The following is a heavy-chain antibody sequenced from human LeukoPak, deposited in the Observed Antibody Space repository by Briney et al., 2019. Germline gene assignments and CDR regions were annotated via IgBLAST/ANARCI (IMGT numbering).Heavy chain of an antibody. D-gene: IGHD3-3*01. CDR1: GYTFTSYD. CDR2: MNPNSGNT. V-gene: IGHV1-8*01. J-gene: IGHJ6*04. Sequence: ASVKVSCKASGYTFTSYDINWVRQATGQGLEWMGWMNPNSGNTGYAQKFQGRVIMTRNTSISTAYMELSSLRSEDTAVYYCARTHYDFWSGPTPRMDVWGKGTTVTVSS. CDR3: ARTHYDFWSGPTPRMDV.